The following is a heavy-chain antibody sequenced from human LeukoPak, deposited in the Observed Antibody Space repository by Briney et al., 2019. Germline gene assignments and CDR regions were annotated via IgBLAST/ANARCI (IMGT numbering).Heavy chain of an antibody. V-gene: IGHV3-7*01. CDR1: GFTFSNYW. Sequence: PGGSLRLSCAASGFTFSNYWMTWVRQAPGKGLEWVAHINQDGSEEHYMDSAKARFTISRDNAKKSLSLQMNSLRAEDTAVYYCVRDGGVSGYDLLDYWGQGTLVTVSS. CDR3: VRDGGVSGYDLLDY. J-gene: IGHJ4*02. CDR2: INQDGSEE. D-gene: IGHD5-12*01.